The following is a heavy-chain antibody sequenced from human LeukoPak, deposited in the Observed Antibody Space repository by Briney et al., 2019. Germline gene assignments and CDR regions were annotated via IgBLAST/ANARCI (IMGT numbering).Heavy chain of an antibody. CDR1: GFTFTRYA. CDR3: DSSGYTN. V-gene: IGHV3-23*01. D-gene: IGHD3-22*01. Sequence: GESLRLSCGASGFTFTRYAMSWVRQAPGKGLEWVSAISGDGYVTFYADAVKGRFTLSRDNSKNTVYLQMSSLRAEDTAVYYCDSSGYTNWGQGTLVTVSS. CDR2: ISGDGYVT. J-gene: IGHJ4*02.